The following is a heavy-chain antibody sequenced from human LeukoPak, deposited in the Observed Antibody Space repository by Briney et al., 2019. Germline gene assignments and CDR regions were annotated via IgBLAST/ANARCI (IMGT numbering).Heavy chain of an antibody. Sequence: GGSLRLSCAASGFTFSSCAMSWVRQAPGKGLEWVSAISGSGGSTYYADSVKGRFTISRDNSKNTLYLQMNSLRAEDTAVYYCAKDRGYSYGYQLFDYWGQGTLVTVSS. CDR2: ISGSGGST. D-gene: IGHD5-18*01. J-gene: IGHJ4*02. V-gene: IGHV3-23*01. CDR1: GFTFSSCA. CDR3: AKDRGYSYGYQLFDY.